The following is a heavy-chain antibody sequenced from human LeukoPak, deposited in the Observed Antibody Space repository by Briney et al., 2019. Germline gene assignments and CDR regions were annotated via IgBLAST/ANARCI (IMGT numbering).Heavy chain of an antibody. Sequence: GASVKVSCKASGYTFTGYYMHWVRQAPGQGLEWMGWINPNSGGTNYAQKFQGRVTMTRNTSISTAYMELSRLRSDDTAVYYCAGVYYDFWSGYSGFDYWGQGTLDTVSS. CDR1: GYTFTGYY. CDR2: INPNSGGT. J-gene: IGHJ4*02. D-gene: IGHD3-3*01. CDR3: AGVYYDFWSGYSGFDY. V-gene: IGHV1-2*02.